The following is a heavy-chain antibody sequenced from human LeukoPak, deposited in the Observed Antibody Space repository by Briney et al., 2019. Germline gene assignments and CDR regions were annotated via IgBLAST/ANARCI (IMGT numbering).Heavy chain of an antibody. CDR1: GFTFSTYA. CDR3: ANAGSITMVRGVTPAFDY. D-gene: IGHD3-10*01. CDR2: ISGSGGGT. Sequence: GGSLRLSCAASGFTFSTYAMSWVRQAPGKGLEWVSAISGSGGGTYYADSVKGRVTISRDNSKNTRYLQMNSLRAEDTAVYYCANAGSITMVRGVTPAFDYWGQGTLVTVSS. V-gene: IGHV3-23*01. J-gene: IGHJ4*02.